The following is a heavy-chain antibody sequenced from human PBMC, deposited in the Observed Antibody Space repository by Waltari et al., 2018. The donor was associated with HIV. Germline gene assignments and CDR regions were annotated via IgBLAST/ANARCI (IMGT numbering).Heavy chain of an antibody. D-gene: IGHD3-22*01. CDR1: GFTFSNFA. CDR2: IWYDGENK. J-gene: IGHJ4*02. V-gene: IGHV3-33*01. CDR3: ARGGYYYDISGYYHY. Sequence: QVQLVESGGGVVQPGRSLSLSCAASGFTFSNFAMPWVRQAPGKGLEGVAVIWYDGENKYYADSVKGRFTISRDNSKNTLYLQMNSLRVEDTAVYYCARGGYYYDISGYYHYWGQGTLVTVSS.